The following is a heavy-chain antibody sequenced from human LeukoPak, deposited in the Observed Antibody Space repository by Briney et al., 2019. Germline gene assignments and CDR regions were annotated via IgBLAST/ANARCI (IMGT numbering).Heavy chain of an antibody. Sequence: GGSLRLSCAASGFTFSSYGMHWVRQAPGKGLEWVAFIRSDGSNKYYADSVKGRFTISRDNSKNTLYLQLNSLRAEDTAVYYCTKVMDRDIVATIRLGSQYYFDYWGQGTLVTVSS. CDR1: GFTFSSYG. V-gene: IGHV3-30*02. J-gene: IGHJ4*02. CDR2: IRSDGSNK. D-gene: IGHD5-12*01. CDR3: TKVMDRDIVATIRLGSQYYFDY.